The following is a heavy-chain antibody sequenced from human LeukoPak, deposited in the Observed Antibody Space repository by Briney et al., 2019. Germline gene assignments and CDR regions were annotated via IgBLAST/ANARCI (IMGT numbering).Heavy chain of an antibody. V-gene: IGHV4-59*01. CDR3: ARDPWPYYYDSSGPFDY. J-gene: IGHJ4*02. Sequence: SETLSLTCTVSGGSISSYYWSWIRQPPGKGLEWIGYIYYSGSTNYNPSLKSRVTISVDTSKNQFSLKLSSVTAADTAVYYCARDPWPYYYDSSGPFDYWGQGTLVTVSS. CDR2: IYYSGST. CDR1: GGSISSYY. D-gene: IGHD3-22*01.